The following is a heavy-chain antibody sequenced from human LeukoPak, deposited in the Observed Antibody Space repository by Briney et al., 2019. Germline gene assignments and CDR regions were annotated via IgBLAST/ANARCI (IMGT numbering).Heavy chain of an antibody. Sequence: SETLSLTCAVYGGSFSGYYWSWIRQPPGKGPEWIGEINHSGSTNYNPSLKSRVTISVDTSKNQFSLKLSSVTAADTAVYYCARVVRVSDYCSSTSCYSRWFDPWGQGTLVTVSS. J-gene: IGHJ5*02. V-gene: IGHV4-34*01. CDR2: INHSGST. CDR1: GGSFSGYY. D-gene: IGHD2-2*02. CDR3: ARVVRVSDYCSSTSCYSRWFDP.